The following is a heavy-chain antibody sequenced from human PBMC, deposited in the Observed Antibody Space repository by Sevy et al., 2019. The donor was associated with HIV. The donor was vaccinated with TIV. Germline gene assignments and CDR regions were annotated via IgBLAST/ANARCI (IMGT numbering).Heavy chain of an antibody. Sequence: SETLSLTCTVSGGSISSGSYYWSWIRQLPGKGLEWIGFIYYSGNTYYNPSLKSPVTISVDTSKNQFSLKLNSVTAADTAVYFSARARHFDILTGYYNYFDYWGQGTLVTVSS. J-gene: IGHJ4*02. D-gene: IGHD3-9*01. CDR1: GGSISSGSYY. CDR2: IYYSGNT. V-gene: IGHV4-31*01. CDR3: ARARHFDILTGYYNYFDY.